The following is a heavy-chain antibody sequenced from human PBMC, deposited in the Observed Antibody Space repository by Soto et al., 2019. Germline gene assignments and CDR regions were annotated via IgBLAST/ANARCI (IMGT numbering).Heavy chain of an antibody. CDR2: ISSSGSTI. J-gene: IGHJ4*02. CDR1: GFTFSSYE. Sequence: GGSLRLSCAASGFTFSSYEMNWVRQAPGKGLEWVSYISSSGSTIYYADSVKGRFTISRDNAKNSLYLQMNSLRAEDTAVYYCARGQGSSSDLYAYSGQGTRVTVSS. D-gene: IGHD6-6*01. CDR3: ARGQGSSSDLYAY. V-gene: IGHV3-48*03.